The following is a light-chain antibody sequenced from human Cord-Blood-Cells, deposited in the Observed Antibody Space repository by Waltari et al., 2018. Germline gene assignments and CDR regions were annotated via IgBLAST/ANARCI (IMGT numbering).Light chain of an antibody. CDR3: WLSYNGGYV. J-gene: IGLJ1*01. CDR2: DTS. Sequence: QAVVTQEPPLTVSQGWTVTPTCGSSTGAVTSGNYPYWFQHKPGHAPRTLIYDTSNKHSWTPARFAGGLLGGEAALTLSGAQREDEAVYYCWLSYNGGYVFGTGTKVTFL. CDR1: TGAVTSGNY. V-gene: IGLV7-46*01.